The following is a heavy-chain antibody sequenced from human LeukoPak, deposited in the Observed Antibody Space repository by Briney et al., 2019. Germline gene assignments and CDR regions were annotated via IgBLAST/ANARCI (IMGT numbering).Heavy chain of an antibody. CDR1: GGSVSSGSYY. V-gene: IGHV4-61*01. Sequence: SETLSLACTVSGGSVSSGSYYWNWIRQPPGKGLEWIGYIYYSGSTNYNPSLKSRVTISVDTSKNQFSLKLSSVTAADTAVYYCARDTDGSGWSDAFDIWGQGTMVTASS. CDR3: ARDTDGSGWSDAFDI. D-gene: IGHD6-19*01. CDR2: IYYSGST. J-gene: IGHJ3*02.